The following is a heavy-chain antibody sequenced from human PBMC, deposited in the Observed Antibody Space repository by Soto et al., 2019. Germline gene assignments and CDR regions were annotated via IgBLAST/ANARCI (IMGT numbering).Heavy chain of an antibody. V-gene: IGHV3-30-3*01. D-gene: IGHD3-9*01. J-gene: IGHJ4*02. CDR2: ISYDGSNK. CDR1: GFTVRSYA. CDR3: GCDDSYYVILSCYYNRRGLHS. Sequence: RSASLSWAASGFTVRSYAMYCVRRAPVKGLERVAVISYDGSNKYYADTVKGRLTISRDNSKNTLYLQMNSMRAVYTAVYYFGCDDSYYVILSCYYNRRGLHSWPQGTSASVSA.